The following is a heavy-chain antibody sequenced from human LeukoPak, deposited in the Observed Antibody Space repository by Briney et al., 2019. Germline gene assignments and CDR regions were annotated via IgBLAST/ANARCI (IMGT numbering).Heavy chain of an antibody. V-gene: IGHV3-48*01. CDR1: GFTFSSYS. Sequence: GGSLRLSCAASGFTFSSYSMNWVRQAPGKGLEWVSYISSSSSTIYYADSVKGRFTISRDNSKNTLYLQMNSLRAEDTAVYYCARVGRGYCSGGSCYGNWFDPWGQGTLVTVSS. CDR2: ISSSSSTI. CDR3: ARVGRGYCSGGSCYGNWFDP. D-gene: IGHD2-15*01. J-gene: IGHJ5*02.